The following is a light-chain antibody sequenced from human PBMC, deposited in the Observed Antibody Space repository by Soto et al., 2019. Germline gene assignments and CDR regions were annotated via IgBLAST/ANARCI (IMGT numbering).Light chain of an antibody. Sequence: EIVLTQSPCTLALSPGERATLSCGAGQSLSSRHLAWYQQKPGQAPRLVMYDTYTRATGIPARFSGSGSGTEFTLTISSLQYEDFAVYYCQQYNNWFSITFGQGTRLEIK. V-gene: IGKV3-15*01. CDR3: QQYNNWFSIT. CDR2: DTY. CDR1: QSLSSRH. J-gene: IGKJ5*01.